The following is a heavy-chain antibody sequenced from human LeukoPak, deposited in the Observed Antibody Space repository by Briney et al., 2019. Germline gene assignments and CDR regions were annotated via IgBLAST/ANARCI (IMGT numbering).Heavy chain of an antibody. CDR3: ARDHRGHTYDILTGYTDYYYMDV. CDR1: GFTFSSYS. CDR2: IIISSSYI. Sequence: GGSLRLSCAASGFTFSSYSMSWVRRAPGKGLEWVSSIIISSSYIYYADSVKGRFTISRDNAKNSLYLHMNSLRAEDTAVYYCARDHRGHTYDILTGYTDYYYMDVWGKGTTVTVSS. J-gene: IGHJ6*03. V-gene: IGHV3-21*01. D-gene: IGHD3-9*01.